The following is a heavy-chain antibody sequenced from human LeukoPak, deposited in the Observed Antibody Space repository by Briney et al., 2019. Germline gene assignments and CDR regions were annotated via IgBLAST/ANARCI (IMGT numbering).Heavy chain of an antibody. D-gene: IGHD1-26*01. CDR2: ISHDGSNK. CDR1: GFTFSSYG. V-gene: IGHV3-30*19. CDR3: ARRGGSYFDY. J-gene: IGHJ4*02. Sequence: GGSLRLSCAASGFTFSSYGMHWVRQAPGKGLEWVAFISHDGSNKYYSDSVKGRFTISRENSKNTLYLQMNSLRVEDTAVYYCARRGGSYFDYWGQGALVTVSS.